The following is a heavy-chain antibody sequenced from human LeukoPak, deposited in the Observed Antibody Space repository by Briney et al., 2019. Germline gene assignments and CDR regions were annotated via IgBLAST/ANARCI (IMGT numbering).Heavy chain of an antibody. Sequence: GGSLRLSCAASGFTFSSYWMHWVRQAPGKGLEWVATIKQDGSEKYYVDSVKGRFTISRDNAKNSLYLQMNSLRAEDTAVYYCAKGLTDYYESSGYNQPFDCWGQGTLVTVSS. CDR2: IKQDGSEK. D-gene: IGHD3-22*01. J-gene: IGHJ4*02. V-gene: IGHV3-7*01. CDR3: AKGLTDYYESSGYNQPFDC. CDR1: GFTFSSYW.